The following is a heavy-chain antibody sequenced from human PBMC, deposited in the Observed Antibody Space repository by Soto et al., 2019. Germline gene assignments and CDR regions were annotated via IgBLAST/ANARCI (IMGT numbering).Heavy chain of an antibody. CDR1: GFSFSAYA. CDR3: AKNFPARRIAGGDS. J-gene: IGHJ4*02. Sequence: PWGSLRLSCAASGFSFSAYAMSWVRQAPGKGLEWVSSISGGGGSTYYADSVKGRFTISRDNSKNTLYLQMNSLRAEDTAVYYTAKNFPARRIAGGDSWGQGTLVTVSS. V-gene: IGHV3-23*01. CDR2: ISGGGGST. D-gene: IGHD6-13*01.